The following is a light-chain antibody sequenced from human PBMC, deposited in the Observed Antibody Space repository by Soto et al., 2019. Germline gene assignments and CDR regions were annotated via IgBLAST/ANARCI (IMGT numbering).Light chain of an antibody. CDR1: QTISSW. Sequence: DIQMTQSPSSVSASVGDRVTITCRASQTISSWLAWYQQKPGKAPKLLIYTASSLQSGVPSRFSGSGSGTDFTLTISSLQPEDFATYDGQQANSFPWTFGQGTKVE. J-gene: IGKJ1*01. CDR2: TAS. V-gene: IGKV1-12*01. CDR3: QQANSFPWT.